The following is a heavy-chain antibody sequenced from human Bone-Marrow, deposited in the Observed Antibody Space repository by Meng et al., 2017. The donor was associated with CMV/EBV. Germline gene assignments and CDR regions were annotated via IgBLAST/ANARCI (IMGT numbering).Heavy chain of an antibody. J-gene: IGHJ4*02. Sequence: SVKVSCKASGDTFSNFGISWVRQAPGQGLEWMGGIIPILRIPNYAQKFQGRITITADQSTNTTYMEVSSLRSEDTAVYYCARGRSDVEPAGSQAQALSHWGQGTVVTVSS. V-gene: IGHV1-69*10. CDR3: ARGRSDVEPAGSQAQALSH. D-gene: IGHD2-2*01. CDR2: IIPILRIP. CDR1: GDTFSNFG.